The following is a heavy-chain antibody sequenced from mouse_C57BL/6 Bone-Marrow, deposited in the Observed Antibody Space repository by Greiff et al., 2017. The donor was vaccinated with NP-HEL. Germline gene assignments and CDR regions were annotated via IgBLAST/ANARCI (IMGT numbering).Heavy chain of an antibody. CDR1: GFNIKDDY. Sequence: ESGAELVRPGASVKLSCTASGFNIKDDYMHWVKQRPEQGLEWIGWIDPENGDTEYASKFQGKATITADTSSNTAYLQLSSLTSEDTAVYYCTTGYPDWYFDVWGTGTTVTVSS. V-gene: IGHV14-4*01. CDR2: IDPENGDT. J-gene: IGHJ1*03. CDR3: TTGYPDWYFDV. D-gene: IGHD2-2*01.